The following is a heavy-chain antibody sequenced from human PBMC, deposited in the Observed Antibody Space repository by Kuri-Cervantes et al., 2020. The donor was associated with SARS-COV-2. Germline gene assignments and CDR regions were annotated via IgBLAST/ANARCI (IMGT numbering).Heavy chain of an antibody. CDR1: GFTFSSYA. J-gene: IGHJ6*02. Sequence: GGSLRLSCAASGFTFSSYAMSWVRQAPGKGLEWVSSISSSSSYIYYADSVKGRFTISRDNAKNSLYLQMNSLRAEDTAVYYCAREMRGSGNGYGMDVWGQGTTVTVSS. V-gene: IGHV3-21*01. D-gene: IGHD3-10*01. CDR2: ISSSSSYI. CDR3: AREMRGSGNGYGMDV.